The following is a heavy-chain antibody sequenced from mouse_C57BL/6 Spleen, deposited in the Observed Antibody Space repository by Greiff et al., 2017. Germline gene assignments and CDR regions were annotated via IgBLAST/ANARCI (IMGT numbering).Heavy chain of an antibody. CDR3: ARPPPYRGYFDY. J-gene: IGHJ2*01. CDR1: GFTFSDYG. CDR2: ISSGSSTI. V-gene: IGHV5-17*01. D-gene: IGHD2-12*01. Sequence: VQLKESGGGLVKPGGSLKLSCAASGFTFSDYGMHWVRQAPEKGLEWVAYISSGSSTIYYADTVKGRFTISRDNAKNTLFLQMTSLRSEDTAMYYCARPPPYRGYFDYWGQGTTLTVSS.